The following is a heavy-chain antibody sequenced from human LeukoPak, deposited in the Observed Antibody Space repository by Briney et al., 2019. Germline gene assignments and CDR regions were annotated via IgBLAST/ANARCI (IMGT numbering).Heavy chain of an antibody. CDR3: TTDYYYDSSGSYYTIDY. J-gene: IGHJ4*02. Sequence: GASVKVSCKVSGYTLTELSMHWVRQAPGKGLEWMGGFDPEDGETFYAQKFQGRVTMTKDTSTDTAYMELSSLRSEDTAVYYCTTDYYYDSSGSYYTIDYWARDPWSPSPQ. CDR1: GYTLTELS. D-gene: IGHD3-22*01. CDR2: FDPEDGET. V-gene: IGHV1-24*01.